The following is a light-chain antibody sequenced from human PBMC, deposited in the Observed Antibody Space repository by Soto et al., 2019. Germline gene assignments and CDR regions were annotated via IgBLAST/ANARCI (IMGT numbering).Light chain of an antibody. CDR3: QQYNSYS. J-gene: IGKJ3*01. CDR1: QSISTW. Sequence: DIQMTQSPSTLSASVGDRVTITCRASQSISTWLAWYQQKPGKAPNLLIYKASSLESGVPSRFSGSGSGTEFTLTISSLQPDDFATYYCQQYNSYSFGPGT. V-gene: IGKV1-5*03. CDR2: KAS.